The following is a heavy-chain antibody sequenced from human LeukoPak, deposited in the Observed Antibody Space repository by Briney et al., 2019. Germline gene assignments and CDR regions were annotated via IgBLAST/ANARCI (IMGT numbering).Heavy chain of an antibody. V-gene: IGHV3-20*04. CDR3: VKDHSSEWYSFDY. D-gene: IGHD1-26*01. J-gene: IGHJ4*02. CDR1: GGTTDDYG. Sequence: PGGSLRLSCPGSGGTTDDYGMSCVRQAPGKGLEWVSGINWDGTNTYYAESVKGRFTISRDSAEKSPYLHMNSLRDDDTAFYYCVKDHSSEWYSFDYWNQGTLVTVSS. CDR2: INWDGTNT.